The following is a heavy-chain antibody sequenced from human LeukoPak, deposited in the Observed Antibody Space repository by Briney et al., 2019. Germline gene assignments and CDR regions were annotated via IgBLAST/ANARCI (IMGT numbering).Heavy chain of an antibody. CDR1: GLSFSDYV. J-gene: IGHJ4*02. V-gene: IGHV3-30*02. D-gene: IGHD6-19*01. CDR3: AREPLEALAGTSDY. Sequence: GGTLRLSCAASGLSFSDYVMSWVRQAPGKGLEWVAFIRYDGSNKYYADSVKGRFTISRDNAKNSLYLQMNSLRAEDTAVYYCAREPLEALAGTSDYWGQGTLVTVSS. CDR2: IRYDGSNK.